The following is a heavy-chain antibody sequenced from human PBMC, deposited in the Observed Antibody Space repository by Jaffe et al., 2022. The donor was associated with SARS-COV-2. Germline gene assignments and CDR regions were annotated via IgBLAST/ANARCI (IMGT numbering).Heavy chain of an antibody. CDR1: GASINVYY. V-gene: IGHV4-59*01. D-gene: IGHD3-22*01. Sequence: QVQLQESGPGLVKPSETLSLTCFVSGASINVYYWSWIRQPPGKGLEWIGSMYRSGSTNYNPSLKSRVTISIDTPKNHFSLNLSSVTAADTAVYYCARGGRKPTDLQIDHPFWSYRRAGDYDDYGMDVWGQGTTVTVSS. CDR3: ARGGRKPTDLQIDHPFWSYRRAGDYDDYGMDV. J-gene: IGHJ6*02. CDR2: MYRSGST.